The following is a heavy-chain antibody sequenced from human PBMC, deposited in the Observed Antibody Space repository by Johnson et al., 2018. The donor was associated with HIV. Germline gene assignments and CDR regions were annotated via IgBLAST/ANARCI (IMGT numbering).Heavy chain of an antibody. CDR1: GFTFDDYG. D-gene: IGHD2-15*01. CDR2: INWNGGST. V-gene: IGHV3-20*04. CDR3: ARVAALYDAFDI. Sequence: VQLVESGGGVVQPGGSLRLSCAASGFTFDDYGMSWVRQAPGKGLEWVSGINWNGGSTGYADSVKGRVTISRDNAKNSLYLQMNSLTAEDTAFYYCARVAALYDAFDIWGQGTVVTVSS. J-gene: IGHJ3*02.